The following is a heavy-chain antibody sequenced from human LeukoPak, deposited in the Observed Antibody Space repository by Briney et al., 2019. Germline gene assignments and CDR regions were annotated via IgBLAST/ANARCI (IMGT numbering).Heavy chain of an antibody. CDR3: ARESAVTMVRGVMRC. CDR1: GGSISSGGYS. Sequence: KPSQTLSLTCAVSGGSISSGGYSWSWIRQPPGKGLEWIGSIYHSGSTYYNPSLKSRVTISVDTSKNQFSLKLSSVTAADTAVYYCARESAVTMVRGVMRCWGQGTLVTVSS. D-gene: IGHD3-10*01. V-gene: IGHV4-30-2*03. CDR2: IYHSGST. J-gene: IGHJ4*02.